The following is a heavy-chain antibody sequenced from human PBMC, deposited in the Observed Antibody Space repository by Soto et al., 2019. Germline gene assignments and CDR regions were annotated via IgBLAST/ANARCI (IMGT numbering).Heavy chain of an antibody. V-gene: IGHV4-59*08. J-gene: IGHJ4*02. CDR1: GGSISSYY. CDR3: ATTATNYDFWSGPYFDY. Sequence: SETLSLTCTVSGGSISSYYWSWIRQPPGKGLEWIGYIYYSGSTNYNPSLKSRVTISVDTSKNQFSLKLSSVTAADTAVYYCATTATNYDFWSGPYFDYWGQGTLVTVSS. D-gene: IGHD3-3*01. CDR2: IYYSGST.